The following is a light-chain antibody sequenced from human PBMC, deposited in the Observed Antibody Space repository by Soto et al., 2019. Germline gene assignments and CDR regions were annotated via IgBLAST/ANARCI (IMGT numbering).Light chain of an antibody. CDR3: QQYNTWPLT. Sequence: EIVMTQSPATLSVSPGERATLSRRASQGVTTNLAWYQQKPGQAPRLLIYGASTRATGIPASFSGSGSGTEFTLTISSLQSEDFAVYYCQQYNTWPLTFGGGTKVEIK. CDR2: GAS. CDR1: QGVTTN. V-gene: IGKV3-15*01. J-gene: IGKJ4*01.